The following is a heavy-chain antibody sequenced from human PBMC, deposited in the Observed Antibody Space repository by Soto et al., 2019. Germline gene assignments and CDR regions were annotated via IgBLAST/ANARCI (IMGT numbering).Heavy chain of an antibody. CDR2: MNQDGGEK. CDR3: AGSSPGYISSESY. Sequence: GGSLRLSCAASGFTFSNCWVSWIRQAPGRGLEWVAHMNQDGGEKYHVDSVKGRFTISRDNTKNSLYLQMNSLRAEDTALYYCAGSSPGYISSESYWGQGTLVTVSS. CDR1: GFTFSNCW. V-gene: IGHV3-7*05. J-gene: IGHJ4*02. D-gene: IGHD6-13*01.